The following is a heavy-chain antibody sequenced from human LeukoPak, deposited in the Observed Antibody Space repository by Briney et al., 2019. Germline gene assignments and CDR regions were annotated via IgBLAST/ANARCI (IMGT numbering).Heavy chain of an antibody. Sequence: GGSLRLSCAVSGITLSNYGMSWVRQAPGKGLEWVAGIIGSGGSTNYADSVKGRFTISRDNPKNTLYLQMNSLTVEDTAVYFCAKRGVVIRVILVGFHKEAYYFDSWGQGALVTVSS. CDR2: IIGSGGST. J-gene: IGHJ4*02. V-gene: IGHV3-23*01. D-gene: IGHD3-22*01. CDR3: AKRGVVIRVILVGFHKEAYYFDS. CDR1: GITLSNYG.